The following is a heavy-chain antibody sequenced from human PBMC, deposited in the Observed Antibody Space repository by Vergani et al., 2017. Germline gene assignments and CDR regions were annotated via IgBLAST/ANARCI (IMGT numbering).Heavy chain of an antibody. CDR3: ARGDYGILTGYRY. CDR2: INPSGGHT. CDR1: GYTFSNFY. V-gene: IGHV1-46*03. Sequence: VSCKTSGYTFSNFYMHWVRQAPGQGLEWMGIINPSGGHTNYAQKFQGRVTMTRDTSTSTVYMELSSLRSEDTAIYYCARGDYGILTGYRYWGQGTLVNVSA. J-gene: IGHJ4*02. D-gene: IGHD3-9*01.